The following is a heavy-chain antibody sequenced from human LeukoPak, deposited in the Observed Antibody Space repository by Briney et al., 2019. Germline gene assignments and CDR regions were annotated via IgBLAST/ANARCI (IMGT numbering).Heavy chain of an antibody. CDR1: GFTFSSYA. D-gene: IGHD6-19*01. J-gene: IGHJ6*02. Sequence: GGSLRLSCAASGFTFSSYAMSWVRQAPGKGLEWVSAISGSGGGTYYADSVKGRFTISRDNSKNTLYLQMNSLRAEDTAVYYCAKRSVRGWIHYYYGMDVWGQGTTVTVSS. CDR3: AKRSVRGWIHYYYGMDV. CDR2: ISGSGGGT. V-gene: IGHV3-23*01.